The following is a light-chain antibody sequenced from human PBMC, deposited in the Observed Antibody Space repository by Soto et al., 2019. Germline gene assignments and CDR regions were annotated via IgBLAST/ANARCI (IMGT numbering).Light chain of an antibody. CDR3: TSYTSRNSYV. CDR2: EVS. J-gene: IGLJ1*01. CDR1: TSDVGRHNY. Sequence: QSALTQPASVSGSLGQSITISCTGTTSDVGRHNYVSWYQQHPGKAPKLLIFEVSHRPSGVSNRFSGSKSGNTASLAISGLRAEDEADYYCTSYTSRNSYVFGTGTKVTVL. V-gene: IGLV2-14*01.